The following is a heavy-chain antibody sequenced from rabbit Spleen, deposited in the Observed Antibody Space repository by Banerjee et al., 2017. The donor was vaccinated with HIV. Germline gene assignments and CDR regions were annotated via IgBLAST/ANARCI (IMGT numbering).Heavy chain of an antibody. CDR1: GFTISNYW. Sequence: QEQLEESGGRLVQPGGSLTLSCKAYGFTISNYWMNWVRQAPGKGLEWIACIYAGNSGSTYSATWAKGRFTISKTSSTTVTLQVTSLTTADTATYFCARAPDSGYWAVAFNLWGQGTLVTVS. D-gene: IGHD1-1*01. V-gene: IGHV1S45*01. CDR2: IYAGNSGST. J-gene: IGHJ4*01. CDR3: ARAPDSGYWAVAFNL.